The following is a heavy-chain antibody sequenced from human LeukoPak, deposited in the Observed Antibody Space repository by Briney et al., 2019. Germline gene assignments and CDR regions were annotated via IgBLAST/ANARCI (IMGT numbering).Heavy chain of an antibody. CDR3: ATTERLALAAAMDY. J-gene: IGHJ4*02. CDR1: GGIFSSFP. CDR2: LISIVDTA. Sequence: SVKVSCKASGGIFSSFPISWVRQAPGQGLEWMGRLISIVDTATYAQKFQGRVTITADRSTSTAYMGMFSLRSDDTAVYYCATTERLALAAAMDYWGQGTPVTVSS. D-gene: IGHD6-19*01. V-gene: IGHV1-69*08.